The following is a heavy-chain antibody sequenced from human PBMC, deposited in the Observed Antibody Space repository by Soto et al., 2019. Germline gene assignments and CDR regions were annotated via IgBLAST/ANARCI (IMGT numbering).Heavy chain of an antibody. J-gene: IGHJ1*01. D-gene: IGHD6-13*01. CDR1: GYTFTGYY. CDR3: ARDRSSSWYPDFQH. V-gene: IGHV1-2*04. CDR2: INPNSGGT. Sequence: GASVKVSCKASGYTFTGYYMHWVRQAPGQGLEWMGWINPNSGGTNYAQKFQGWVTMTRDTSISTAYMELSRLRSDDTAVYYCARDRSSSWYPDFQHWGQGTLVTVSS.